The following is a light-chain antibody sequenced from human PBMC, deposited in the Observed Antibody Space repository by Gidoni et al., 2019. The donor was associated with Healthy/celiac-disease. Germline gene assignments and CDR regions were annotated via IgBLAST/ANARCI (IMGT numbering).Light chain of an antibody. CDR3: QSYDSSLSGYV. CDR1: SSNIGAGYD. CDR2: GNS. V-gene: IGLV1-40*01. Sequence: QSVLTQPPSVSGAQGQRVNISCTGSSSNIGAGYDVHWYQQLPGTAPKLLIYGNSNRPSGVPDRFSGSKSGTSASLAITGLQAEDEADYYCQSYDSSLSGYVFGTGTKVTVL. J-gene: IGLJ1*01.